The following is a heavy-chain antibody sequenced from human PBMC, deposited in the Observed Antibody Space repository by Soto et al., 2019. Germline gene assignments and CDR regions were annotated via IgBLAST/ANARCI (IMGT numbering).Heavy chain of an antibody. CDR2: IYPGDSDT. CDR1: GYSFTSYW. Sequence: GESLKISCKGSGYSFTSYWIGWVRQMPGKGLEWMGIIYPGDSDTRYSPSFQGQVTISADKSISTAYLQWSSLKASDTAMYYCARYPPEDGFGELSAYYYYMDVWGKGTTVTVS. D-gene: IGHD3-10*01. J-gene: IGHJ6*03. CDR3: ARYPPEDGFGELSAYYYYMDV. V-gene: IGHV5-51*01.